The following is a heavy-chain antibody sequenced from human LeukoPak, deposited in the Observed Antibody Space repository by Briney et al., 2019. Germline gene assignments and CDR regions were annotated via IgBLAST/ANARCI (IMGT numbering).Heavy chain of an antibody. CDR1: GYTFTDYY. V-gene: IGHV1-2*06. CDR3: ARVMKATVRTSNFDY. CDR2: INPNSGDT. J-gene: IGHJ4*02. D-gene: IGHD4-17*01. Sequence: GAAVKVSCKASGYTFTDYYMYWVRQAPGQGLEWMGRINPNSGDTFYAQKFQGRVTMTRDTSISTAYMELSRLRSDVTAVYYCARVMKATVRTSNFDYWGQGTLVTVSS.